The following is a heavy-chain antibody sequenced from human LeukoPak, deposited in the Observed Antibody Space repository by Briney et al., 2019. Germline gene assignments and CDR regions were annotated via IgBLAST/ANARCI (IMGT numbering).Heavy chain of an antibody. CDR3: ARDLLLWFGEVYNSGMDV. J-gene: IGHJ6*04. CDR1: GFTFSSYE. Sequence: SGGSLRLSCAASGFTFSSYEMNWVRQAPGKGLGWVSYISSSGSTIYYADSVKGRFTISRDNAKNSLYLQMNSLRAEDTAVYYCARDLLLWFGEVYNSGMDVWGKGTTVTVSS. V-gene: IGHV3-48*03. D-gene: IGHD3-10*01. CDR2: ISSSGSTI.